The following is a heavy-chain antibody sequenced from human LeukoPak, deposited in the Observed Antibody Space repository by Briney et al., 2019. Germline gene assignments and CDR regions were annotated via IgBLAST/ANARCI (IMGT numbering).Heavy chain of an antibody. V-gene: IGHV3-7*01. D-gene: IGHD3-3*01. J-gene: IGHJ4*02. Sequence: GGSLRLSCAASGFTFSNYWTSWVRQAPGKGLEWVANIKQDGSEKYYVDSVKGRFTISRDNAKNSLYLQMNSLRAEDTAVYYCARAHYDFWSGYLRYFDYWGQGTLVTVSS. CDR1: GFTFSNYW. CDR3: ARAHYDFWSGYLRYFDY. CDR2: IKQDGSEK.